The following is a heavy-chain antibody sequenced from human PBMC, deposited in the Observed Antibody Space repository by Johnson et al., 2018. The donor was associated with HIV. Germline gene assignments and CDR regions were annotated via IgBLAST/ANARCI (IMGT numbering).Heavy chain of an antibody. D-gene: IGHD5-18*01. CDR3: ARDPRIQLWLAAFDI. CDR1: GFTFSDYP. Sequence: QVQLVESVGGVVQPGRSLRLSCAASGFTFSDYPMHWVRQAPGQGLEWVAVISYDGSNKYYADSMKGRFTISRDNSKNTLYLQMNSLRPEDTAVYYCARDPRIQLWLAAFDIWGQGTMVTVSS. J-gene: IGHJ3*02. V-gene: IGHV3-30-3*01. CDR2: ISYDGSNK.